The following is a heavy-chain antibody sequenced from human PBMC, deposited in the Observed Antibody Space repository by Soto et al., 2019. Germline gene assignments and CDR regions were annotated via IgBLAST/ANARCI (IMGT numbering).Heavy chain of an antibody. D-gene: IGHD2-15*01. J-gene: IGHJ6*02. V-gene: IGHV3-73*02. CDR2: IRSKANSYAT. Sequence: EVQLVESGGGLVQPGGSLKLSCAASGFTFSGSAMHWVRQASGKGLEWVGRIRSKANSYATAYAASVKGRFTISRVDSKNTAYLQMNSLKTEDTAVYYCTSPDVVVAATHYYYGMDVWGQGTTVTVSS. CDR1: GFTFSGSA. CDR3: TSPDVVVAATHYYYGMDV.